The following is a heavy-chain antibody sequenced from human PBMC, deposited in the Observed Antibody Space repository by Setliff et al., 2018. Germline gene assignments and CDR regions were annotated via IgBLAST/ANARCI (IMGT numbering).Heavy chain of an antibody. Sequence: ASVKVSCKASGYTFTSYAMHWVRQAPGQGLEWMGWINAGNGNTKYSQKFQGRVTITRDTSASTAYMELSSQRSEDTAVYYCASIIAAAGFGAFDIWGQGTMVTVSS. D-gene: IGHD6-13*01. J-gene: IGHJ3*02. CDR1: GYTFTSYA. V-gene: IGHV1-3*01. CDR2: INAGNGNT. CDR3: ASIIAAAGFGAFDI.